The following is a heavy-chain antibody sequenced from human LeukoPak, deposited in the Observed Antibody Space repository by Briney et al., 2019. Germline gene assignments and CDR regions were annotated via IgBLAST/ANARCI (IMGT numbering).Heavy chain of an antibody. D-gene: IGHD3-10*01. Sequence: GGTLRLSCAGSGITFSSYGMSCVRQAPGKGLEWVSAISGSGGYAYYADSVKGRFTISRDNSKNTLYLQMNSLRAEDTAVYYCAKDDSPLGSGSDYWGQGTLVTVSS. J-gene: IGHJ4*02. CDR2: ISGSGGYA. CDR3: AKDDSPLGSGSDY. CDR1: GITFSSYG. V-gene: IGHV3-23*01.